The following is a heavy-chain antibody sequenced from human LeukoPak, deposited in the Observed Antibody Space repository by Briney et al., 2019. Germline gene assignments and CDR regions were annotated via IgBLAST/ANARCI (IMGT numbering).Heavy chain of an antibody. Sequence: GRSLRLSCAASGFTFSTYPMHWVRQAPGKGLEWVAVISYDGSNKDYADSVKGRFAISRDNSKDTLYLQMNSLREEDTAVYYCARDAISRGSGAYCDCWGQGALVNVSS. CDR3: ARDAISRGSGAYCDC. D-gene: IGHD3-10*01. CDR2: ISYDGSNK. CDR1: GFTFSTYP. J-gene: IGHJ4*02. V-gene: IGHV3-30*01.